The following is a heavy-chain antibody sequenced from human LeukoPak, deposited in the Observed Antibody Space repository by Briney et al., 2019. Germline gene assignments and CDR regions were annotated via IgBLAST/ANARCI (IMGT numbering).Heavy chain of an antibody. D-gene: IGHD2-2*03. J-gene: IGHJ4*02. Sequence: ASVKVSCKASGYTFTSYGISWVRQAPGQGLEWMGWISAYNGNTNYAQKLQGRVTMTTDTSTSTAYMELRSLRSGDTAVYYCARMDIVVVPAAPPDYWGQGTLVTVSS. V-gene: IGHV1-18*01. CDR3: ARMDIVVVPAAPPDY. CDR2: ISAYNGNT. CDR1: GYTFTSYG.